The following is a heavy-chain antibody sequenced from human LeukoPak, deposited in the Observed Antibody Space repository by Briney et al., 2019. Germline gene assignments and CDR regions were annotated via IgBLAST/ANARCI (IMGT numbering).Heavy chain of an antibody. CDR1: GGSFSGYS. J-gene: IGHJ4*02. D-gene: IGHD3-9*01. Sequence: PPETLSLTCTIYGGSFSGYSWTWIRQPPGEGLEWIGEIKHSGGTNYNPSLKSRVTISVDTSKNQFSLKLSSVTAADTAVYYCARGELRYFDWLPWGQGTLVTVSS. CDR3: ARGELRYFDWLP. V-gene: IGHV4-34*01. CDR2: IKHSGGT.